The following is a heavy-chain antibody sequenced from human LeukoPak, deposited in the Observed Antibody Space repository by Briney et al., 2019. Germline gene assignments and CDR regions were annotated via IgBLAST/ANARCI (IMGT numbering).Heavy chain of an antibody. CDR3: AKALSRPQYYYYYGMDV. CDR1: EFTFRSYA. V-gene: IGHV3-23*01. D-gene: IGHD6-6*01. CDR2: ISGSGDSK. Sequence: GGSLRLSCAASEFTFRSYAMSWVRQAPGKGLEWVSTISGSGDSKYYEDSVKGRFTISGDNSKNTLYLQMNSLRAEDTAVYYCAKALSRPQYYYYYGMDVWGQGTTVTVSS. J-gene: IGHJ6*02.